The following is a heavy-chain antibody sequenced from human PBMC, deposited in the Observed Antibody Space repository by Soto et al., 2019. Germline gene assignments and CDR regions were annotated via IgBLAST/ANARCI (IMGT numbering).Heavy chain of an antibody. CDR3: ASNGPDYFGMDV. J-gene: IGHJ6*02. V-gene: IGHV4-31*03. CDR2: IHDSGST. Sequence: SETLSLTCTVSGGSISNGNYYWTWIRQHPGKGLEWIGYIHDSGSTYYNPSLKSRVIISVDTSKSQFSVKLGSVTAADTAVYFCASNGPDYFGMDVWGQGTTVTVSS. CDR1: GGSISNGNYY.